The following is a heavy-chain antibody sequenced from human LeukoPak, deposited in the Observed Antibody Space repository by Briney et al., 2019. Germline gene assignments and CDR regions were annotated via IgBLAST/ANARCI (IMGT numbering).Heavy chain of an antibody. CDR1: GFIVSSDY. V-gene: IGHV3-66*01. CDR3: ARYFQPGIYNWFDS. CDR2: IYSGGST. J-gene: IGHJ5*01. Sequence: GGTLRLSCAASGFIVSSDYMSWVRQAPGKGLGWVSVIYSGGSTYYADSVKGRFTISRDKTENTLYLQMNSLRVEDTAVYFCARYFQPGIYNWFDSWGQGTLVTVSS. D-gene: IGHD3-10*01.